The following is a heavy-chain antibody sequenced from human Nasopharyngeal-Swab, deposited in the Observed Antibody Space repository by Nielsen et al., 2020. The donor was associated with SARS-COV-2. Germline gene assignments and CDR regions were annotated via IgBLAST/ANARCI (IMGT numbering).Heavy chain of an antibody. V-gene: IGHV3-11*01. CDR1: GFTFSDYY. J-gene: IGHJ5*02. Sequence: GGSLRLSCAASGFTFSDYYMSWIRQAPGKVLEWVSYMSNSGSTIYYADSVKGRFTISRDNAKSSLYLQMNSLRAEDTAVYYCAKTVNYYDSSGAGFDPWGQGTLVTVSS. D-gene: IGHD3-22*01. CDR3: AKTVNYYDSSGAGFDP. CDR2: MSNSGSTI.